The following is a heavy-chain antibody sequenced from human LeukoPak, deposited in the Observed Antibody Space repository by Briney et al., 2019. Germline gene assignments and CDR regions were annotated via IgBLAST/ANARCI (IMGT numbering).Heavy chain of an antibody. J-gene: IGHJ4*02. Sequence: AGGSLRLSCAASGFTSRNYAMSWVRQAPGEGPEWVAAISGSGSNTFYADSVKGRFTISRDNSKNTLYLQMNSLRAEDTAIYYCAKDGGRPLSAGPYYFDYWGQGTLVTVSS. CDR2: ISGSGSNT. CDR3: AKDGGRPLSAGPYYFDY. V-gene: IGHV3-23*01. CDR1: GFTSRNYA. D-gene: IGHD3-16*01.